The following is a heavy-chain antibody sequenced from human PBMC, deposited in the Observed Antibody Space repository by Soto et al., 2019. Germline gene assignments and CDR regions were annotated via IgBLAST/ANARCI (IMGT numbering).Heavy chain of an antibody. CDR2: IYYSGST. V-gene: IGHV4-31*03. CDR1: GGSISSGGYY. D-gene: IGHD3-3*01. J-gene: IGHJ4*02. CDR3: ARARSIFGVVIINFDY. Sequence: PSETLSLTCTVSGGSISSGGYYWSWIRQHPGKGLEWIGYIYYSGSTYYNPSLKSRVTISVDTSKNQFSLKLSSVTAADTAVYYCARARSIFGVVIINFDYWGQGTLVTVSS.